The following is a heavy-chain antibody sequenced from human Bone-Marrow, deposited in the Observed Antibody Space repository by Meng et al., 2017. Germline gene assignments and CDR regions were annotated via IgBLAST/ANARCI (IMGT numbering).Heavy chain of an antibody. V-gene: IGHV4-31*01. D-gene: IGHD3-16*01. Sequence: QGQLHDSGPGLVKPSQTLSLTCTVSGGSISSGGYYWSWIRQHPGKGLEWIGYIYYSGTTYYNPSLSSLVTISVDTSKNQFSLNLSSVTAADTAVYYCARDIRQGGNIWFDPWGQGTLVTVSS. CDR3: ARDIRQGGNIWFDP. J-gene: IGHJ5*02. CDR2: IYYSGTT. CDR1: GGSISSGGYY.